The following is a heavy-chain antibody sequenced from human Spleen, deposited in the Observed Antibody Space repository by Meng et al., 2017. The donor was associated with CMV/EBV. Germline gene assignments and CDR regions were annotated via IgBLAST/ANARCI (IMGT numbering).Heavy chain of an antibody. V-gene: IGHV4-39*07. CDR2: MFYSGST. J-gene: IGHJ3*02. Sequence: SETLSLTCTVSGGSISNSRYYWAWIRQPPGKGLEWIGSMFYSGSTYYNPSLKSRVTISIDTSKNQLSLNLKSVTAADTAVYYCARVPLGYCSSTSCYSDAFDIWGQGTMVTVSS. D-gene: IGHD2-2*01. CDR3: ARVPLGYCSSTSCYSDAFDI. CDR1: GGSISNSRYY.